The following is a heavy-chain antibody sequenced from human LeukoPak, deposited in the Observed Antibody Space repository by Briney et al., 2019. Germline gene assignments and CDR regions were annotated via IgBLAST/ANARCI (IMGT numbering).Heavy chain of an antibody. V-gene: IGHV3-7*03. CDR3: ARGSGVVRPSWFDP. CDR2: IKQDGSEK. J-gene: IGHJ5*02. Sequence: PGGSLRLSCAASGFTFSSYWMSWVRQAPGKGLEWVANIKQDGSEKYYVDSVKGRFTISRDNAKNSLYLQMNSLRAEDTAAYYCARGSGVVRPSWFDPWGQGTLVTVSS. CDR1: GFTFSSYW. D-gene: IGHD3-3*01.